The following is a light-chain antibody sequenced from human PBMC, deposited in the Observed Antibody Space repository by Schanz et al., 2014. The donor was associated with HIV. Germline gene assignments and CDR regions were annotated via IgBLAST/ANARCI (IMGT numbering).Light chain of an antibody. Sequence: QSALTQPRSVSGSPGQSVTISCTGTSSDIGAYNYVSWYQQHPDKAPKLIIYDVNNRPSGVSNRFSGSKSGNTASLTISGLQAEDEADYYCSSHAGRNSFVVFGGGTKLTVL. CDR3: SSHAGRNSFVV. J-gene: IGLJ2*01. CDR2: DVN. CDR1: SSDIGAYNY. V-gene: IGLV2-11*01.